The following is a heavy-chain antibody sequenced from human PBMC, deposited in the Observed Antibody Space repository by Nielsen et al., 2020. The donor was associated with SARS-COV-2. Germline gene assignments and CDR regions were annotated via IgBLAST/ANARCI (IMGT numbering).Heavy chain of an antibody. D-gene: IGHD3-3*01. CDR1: GGSFSGYY. CDR3: ARERYYDFWSGYWSYYGMDV. Sequence: SETLSLTCAVYGGSFSGYYWSWIRQPPGKGLEWIGEINHSGSTNYNPSLKSRVTISVDTSKNQFSLKLSSVTAADTAVYYCARERYYDFWSGYWSYYGMDVWGQGTTVTVSS. V-gene: IGHV4-34*01. J-gene: IGHJ6*02. CDR2: INHSGST.